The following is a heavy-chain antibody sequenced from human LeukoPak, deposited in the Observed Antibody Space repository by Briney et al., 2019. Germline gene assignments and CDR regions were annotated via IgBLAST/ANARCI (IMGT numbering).Heavy chain of an antibody. CDR1: GGSISSGGYY. D-gene: IGHD3-10*01. CDR2: IYYSGST. J-gene: IGHJ4*02. V-gene: IGHV4-31*03. Sequence: SETLSLTCTVSGGSISSGGYYWSWIRQHPGKGLEWIGYIYYSGSTYYNPSLKSRVTISVDTSKNQFSLKLSSVTAADTAVYYCARGGSSETSFDYWGQGTLVTVSS. CDR3: ARGGSSETSFDY.